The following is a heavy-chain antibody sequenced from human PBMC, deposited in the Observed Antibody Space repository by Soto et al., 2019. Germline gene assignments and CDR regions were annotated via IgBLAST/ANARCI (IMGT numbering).Heavy chain of an antibody. V-gene: IGHV3-23*01. D-gene: IGHD2-21*02. CDR3: ARNCGGDCYTNFDY. CDR1: GFTFSSYA. Sequence: EVQLLESGGGLVQPGGSLRLSCAASGFTFSSYAMSWVRQAPGRGLEWVSAISGSGGTTYYGDSVSGRFTVSRDNSRDTLYLQMNGLRADDTALYYCARNCGGDCYTNFDYWGQGTLVTVSS. J-gene: IGHJ4*02. CDR2: ISGSGGTT.